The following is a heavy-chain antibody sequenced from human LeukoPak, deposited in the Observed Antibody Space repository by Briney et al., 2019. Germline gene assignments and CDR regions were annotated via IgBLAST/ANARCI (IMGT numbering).Heavy chain of an antibody. J-gene: IGHJ6*03. CDR2: ISSSSSTI. CDR3: ARDAGKYYYYMDV. CDR1: GFTFSSYS. V-gene: IGHV3-48*04. Sequence: GGSLRLSCAASGFTFSSYSMNWVRQAPGKGLEWVSYISSSSSTIYYADSVKGRFTISRDNAKNSLYLQMNSLRAEDTAVYYCARDAGKYYYYMDVWGKGTTVTVSS.